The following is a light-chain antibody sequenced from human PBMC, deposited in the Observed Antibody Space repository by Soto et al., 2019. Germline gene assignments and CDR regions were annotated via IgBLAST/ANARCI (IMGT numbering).Light chain of an antibody. CDR1: QSVHNNY. J-gene: IGKJ5*01. V-gene: IGKV3-20*01. Sequence: EIVLTQSPGTLSLSPGERATLTCRACQSVHNNYLAWYQQKPGQAPRLLIYAASSRATGIPDRFRGSGSGTDFTLTISRLETEDSAVYYCQQYGSSRPVTFGQGTRLEI. CDR3: QQYGSSRPVT. CDR2: AAS.